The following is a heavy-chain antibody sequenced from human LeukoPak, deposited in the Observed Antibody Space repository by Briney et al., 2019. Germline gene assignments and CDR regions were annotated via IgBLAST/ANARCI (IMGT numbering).Heavy chain of an antibody. CDR1: GYTFTSYG. CDR2: ISAYNGNT. J-gene: IGHJ4*02. CDR3: ARVQEQWLVPNY. V-gene: IGHV1-18*01. Sequence: ASVKVSCKAFGYTFTSYGISWVRQAPGQGLEWMGWISAYNGNTNYAQKLQGRVTMTTDTSTSTAYMELRSLRSDDTAVYYCARVQEQWLVPNYWGQGTLVTVSS. D-gene: IGHD6-19*01.